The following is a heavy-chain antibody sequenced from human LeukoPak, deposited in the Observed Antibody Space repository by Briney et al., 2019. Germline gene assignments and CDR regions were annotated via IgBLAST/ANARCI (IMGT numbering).Heavy chain of an antibody. D-gene: IGHD1-26*01. CDR3: AKDLRWELSGLNAFAS. CDR2: IWYDESNK. Sequence: PGGSLRLSCAASGFTFSSYGMHWVRQAPGKGLEWVAVIWYDESNKYYADSVKGRFTISRDNSKNTLYLQMNSLRAEDTAVYYCAKDLRWELSGLNAFASWGQGTMVTVSS. V-gene: IGHV3-33*06. J-gene: IGHJ3*02. CDR1: GFTFSSYG.